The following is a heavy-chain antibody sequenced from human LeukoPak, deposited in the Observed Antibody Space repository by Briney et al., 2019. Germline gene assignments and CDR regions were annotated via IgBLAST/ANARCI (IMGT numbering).Heavy chain of an antibody. J-gene: IGHJ5*02. CDR1: GGSISSGNYY. D-gene: IGHD4-17*01. CDR3: VRGRGTAVTTGNWFDP. V-gene: IGHV4-30-4*01. Sequence: SQTLSLTCTVSGGSISSGNYYWNWIRQPPGKGLECIGYIHYSGSTYYNPSLKSRVTISVDTSKNQFSLKLSSVTAADAAVYYCVRGRGTAVTTGNWFDPWGQGTLVTVSS. CDR2: IHYSGST.